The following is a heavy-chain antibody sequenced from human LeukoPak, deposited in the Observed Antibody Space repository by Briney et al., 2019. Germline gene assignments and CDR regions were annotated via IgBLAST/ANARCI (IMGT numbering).Heavy chain of an antibody. D-gene: IGHD7-27*01. Sequence: GGSLRLSCAASGFTFDDYAMHWVRQAPGKGLEWVSLISWDGGSTYYADSVKGRFTISRDNSKNTLYLQMDSLRADDTAVYYCAKAANWGAFDIWGQGTMVTVSS. CDR3: AKAANWGAFDI. CDR1: GFTFDDYA. CDR2: ISWDGGST. V-gene: IGHV3-43D*03. J-gene: IGHJ3*02.